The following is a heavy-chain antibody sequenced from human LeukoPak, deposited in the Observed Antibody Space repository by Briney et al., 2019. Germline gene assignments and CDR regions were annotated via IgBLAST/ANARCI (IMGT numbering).Heavy chain of an antibody. J-gene: IGHJ6*02. D-gene: IGHD3-3*01. V-gene: IGHV4-30-2*01. CDR2: IYHSGST. Sequence: SGTLSLTCAVSGGSISSGGYSWSWIRQPPGKGLEWIGYIYHSGSTYYNPSLKSRVTISVDRSKNQFSLKLSSVTAADTAVYYCARGWSPGSYYYYYGMDVWGQGTTVTVSS. CDR3: ARGWSPGSYYYYYGMDV. CDR1: GGSISSGGYS.